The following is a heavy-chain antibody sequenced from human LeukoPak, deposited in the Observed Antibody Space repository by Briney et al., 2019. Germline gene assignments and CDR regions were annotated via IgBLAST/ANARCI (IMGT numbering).Heavy chain of an antibody. V-gene: IGHV3-48*03. Sequence: GGSLRLSCAASGFTFSSYEMNWVRQAPGKGLEWVSYISSSGSTIYYADSVKGRFTISRDNAKNSLYLQMNSLRAEDTAVYYCARGPCSGGSCYSIQDYWGQGTLVTVSS. CDR3: ARGPCSGGSCYSIQDY. D-gene: IGHD2-15*01. CDR2: ISSSGSTI. CDR1: GFTFSSYE. J-gene: IGHJ4*02.